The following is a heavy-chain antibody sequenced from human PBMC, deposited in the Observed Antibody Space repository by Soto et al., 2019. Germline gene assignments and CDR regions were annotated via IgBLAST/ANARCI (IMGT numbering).Heavy chain of an antibody. Sequence: QVQLVESGGGVVQPGTSLRLSCAPSGFTFSSYVMHWVRQAPGKGLEWVAVVHYDGTKKYYAASVRDRFTISRDNSENILYLQMNSLRPNDTAVYFCARETSYDFWSGPQTMDVWGQGTTVTVSS. J-gene: IGHJ6*02. V-gene: IGHV3-33*01. CDR2: VHYDGTKK. CDR3: ARETSYDFWSGPQTMDV. CDR1: GFTFSSYV. D-gene: IGHD3-3*01.